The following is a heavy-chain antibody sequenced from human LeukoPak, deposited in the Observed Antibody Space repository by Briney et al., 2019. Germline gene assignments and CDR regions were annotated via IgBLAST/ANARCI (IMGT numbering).Heavy chain of an antibody. CDR1: GFTFSSYA. V-gene: IGHV3-23*01. CDR2: ISGSGGST. CDR3: AKDADSSGYKGYFDY. J-gene: IGHJ4*02. Sequence: GGSLRLSCAASGFTFSSYAMSWVRQAPGKGLEWVSAISGSGGSTYYADSVKGRFTISRDNSKNTLYLQMNGLRAEDTAVYYCAKDADSSGYKGYFDYWGQGTLVTVSS. D-gene: IGHD3-22*01.